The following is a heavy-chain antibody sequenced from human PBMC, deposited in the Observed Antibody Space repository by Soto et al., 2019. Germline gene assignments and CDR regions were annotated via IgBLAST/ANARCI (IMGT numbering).Heavy chain of an antibody. CDR3: ARGARFTIFHAFDI. V-gene: IGHV6-1*01. J-gene: IGHJ3*02. Sequence: SQTLSLTCAISGDSVSGNSAAWSCIRHSASRGLEWLGRTYYRSKWYNDYAVSVKSRITINPDTSKNQFSLQLNSVTPEDTAVYYCARGARFTIFHAFDIWGQGTMVTVSS. CDR1: GDSVSGNSAA. D-gene: IGHD3-3*01. CDR2: TYYRSKWYN.